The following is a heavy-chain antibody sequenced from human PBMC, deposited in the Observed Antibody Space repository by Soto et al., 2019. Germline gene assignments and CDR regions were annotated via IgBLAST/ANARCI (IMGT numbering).Heavy chain of an antibody. V-gene: IGHV1-8*01. D-gene: IGHD6-19*01. Sequence: GASGNGSLKSSGYTFTSYYINWGRQATGQGLEWMGWMNPNSGNTGYAQKFQGRVTMTRNTSISTAYMELSSLRSEDTAVYYCARASTGGWLDYYYYGMDVWGQGTTVTVSS. CDR3: ARASTGGWLDYYYYGMDV. CDR1: GYTFTSYY. CDR2: MNPNSGNT. J-gene: IGHJ6*02.